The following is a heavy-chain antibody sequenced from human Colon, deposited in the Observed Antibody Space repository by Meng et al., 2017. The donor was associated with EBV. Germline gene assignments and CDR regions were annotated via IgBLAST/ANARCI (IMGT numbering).Heavy chain of an antibody. CDR3: ARVGDYAYKD. Sequence: VQLVQSGGGVVQTGRSLRLSCAASGFILSNYGFHWVRQGPGKGLVWVSRINGDGTSTSYADSVKGRFTISRDNAKNTLYLQMDSPRDEDTAVYYCARVGDYAYKDWGQGTLVTVSS. CDR2: INGDGTST. D-gene: IGHD3-16*01. J-gene: IGHJ1*01. V-gene: IGHV3-74*02. CDR1: GFILSNYG.